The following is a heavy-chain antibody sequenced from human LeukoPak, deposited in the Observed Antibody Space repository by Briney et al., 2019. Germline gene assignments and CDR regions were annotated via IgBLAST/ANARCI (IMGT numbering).Heavy chain of an antibody. D-gene: IGHD4-17*01. Sequence: SVKVSCKASGGTFSSYAISWVRQAPGQGLEWMGGIIPIFGTANYAQKFQGRVTITADESTSTAYMELSSLRSEDTAVYYRARSPTTVTHLDYWGQGTLVTVSS. CDR3: ARSPTTVTHLDY. CDR1: GGTFSSYA. J-gene: IGHJ4*02. V-gene: IGHV1-69*13. CDR2: IIPIFGTA.